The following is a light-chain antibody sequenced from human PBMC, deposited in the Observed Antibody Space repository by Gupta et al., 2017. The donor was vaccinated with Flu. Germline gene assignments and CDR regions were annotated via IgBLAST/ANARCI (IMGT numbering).Light chain of an antibody. CDR2: EVS. J-gene: IGLJ1*01. CDR1: SSYVGGFNY. CDR3: GSYAASNNYV. V-gene: IGLV2-8*01. Sequence: QSALTQPPSASGSPGQSVTISCTGTSSYVGGFNYVSWYQQHPGRAPKLMIYEVSKRPSGVPDRFSGSKSGNTASLTVSELQAEDEADYYCGSYAASNNYVFGTGTKVTVL.